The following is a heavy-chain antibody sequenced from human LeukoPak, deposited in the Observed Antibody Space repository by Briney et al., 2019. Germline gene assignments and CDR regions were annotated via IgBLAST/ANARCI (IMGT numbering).Heavy chain of an antibody. CDR1: GFPFTLHN. D-gene: IGHD3-9*01. CDR2: IKQDGSEK. V-gene: IGHV3-7*01. J-gene: IGHJ5*02. CDR3: ARDGEGGILTGYLPDWFDP. Sequence: PGGSLRLSCEVSGFPFTLHNMNWVRQAPGKGLEWVANIKQDGSEKYYVDSVKGRFTISRDNAKNSLYLQMNSLRAEDTAVYYCARDGEGGILTGYLPDWFDPWGQGTLVTVSS.